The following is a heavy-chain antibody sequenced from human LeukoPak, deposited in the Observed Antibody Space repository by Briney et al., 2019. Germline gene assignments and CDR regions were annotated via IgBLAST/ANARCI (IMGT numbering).Heavy chain of an antibody. CDR3: AREFYDILTGYYLDY. CDR2: IYSGGST. J-gene: IGHJ4*02. D-gene: IGHD3-9*01. V-gene: IGHV3-53*01. Sequence: PGGSLRLSCAASGFTVSSNYMSWVRQAPGKGLEWVSVIYSGGSTYYADSVKGRFTISRDNSKNTLYLQMNSLRAEDTAVYYCAREFYDILTGYYLDYWGQGTLVTVSS. CDR1: GFTVSSNY.